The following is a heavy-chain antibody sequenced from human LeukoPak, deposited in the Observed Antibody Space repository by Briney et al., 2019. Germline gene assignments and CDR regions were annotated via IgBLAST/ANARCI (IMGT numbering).Heavy chain of an antibody. CDR1: GGSTSSYY. CDR3: ARVHYYGSGSYYTDYMDV. CDR2: IYYSGST. J-gene: IGHJ6*03. Sequence: SETLSLTCTVSGGSTSSYYWSWIRQPPGKGLERIGYIYYSGSTNYNPSLTSRVTISVDTSKNQFSLKLSSVTAADTAVYYCARVHYYGSGSYYTDYMDVWGKGTTVTVSS. V-gene: IGHV4-59*01. D-gene: IGHD3-10*01.